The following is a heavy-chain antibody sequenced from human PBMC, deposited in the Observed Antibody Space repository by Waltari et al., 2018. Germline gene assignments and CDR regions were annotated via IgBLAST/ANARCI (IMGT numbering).Heavy chain of an antibody. V-gene: IGHV3-9*01. CDR1: GFTFDDYA. Sequence: EVQLVESGGGLVQPGRSLRLSCAASGFTFDDYAMHWVRQAPGKGLEWVSGISWNSGSIGYADSVKGRFTISRDNAKNSLYLQMNSLRAEDTALYYCAKDPHRGSSWYYFDYWGQGTLVIVSS. CDR2: ISWNSGSI. D-gene: IGHD6-13*01. J-gene: IGHJ4*02. CDR3: AKDPHRGSSWYYFDY.